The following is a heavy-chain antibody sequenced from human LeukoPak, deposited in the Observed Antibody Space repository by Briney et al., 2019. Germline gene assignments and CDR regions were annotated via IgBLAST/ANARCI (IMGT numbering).Heavy chain of an antibody. Sequence: PSETLSLTCTVSACSISSSYWSWIRQAPGKGLEWIGYIYNSGSTNYNPSLESRITISVDTTKNQFSLKLSSVTAADTAVYYCARGLGDYVEDWYFDLWGRGTLVTVSS. CDR3: ARGLGDYVEDWYFDL. CDR1: ACSISSSY. J-gene: IGHJ2*01. CDR2: IYNSGST. D-gene: IGHD4-17*01. V-gene: IGHV4-59*01.